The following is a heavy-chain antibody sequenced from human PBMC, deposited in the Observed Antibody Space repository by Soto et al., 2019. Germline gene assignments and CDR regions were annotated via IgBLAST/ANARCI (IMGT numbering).Heavy chain of an antibody. Sequence: LGESLKISCKGSGYSFTSYWIGWVRQMPGKGLEWMAVIHPSDYDTRYSPSFQGQVTISADRSINTTFLYWSSLEASDTAIYYCARHVDCVGGTCSLDYLRQGTPVTVSS. D-gene: IGHD2-15*01. CDR2: IHPSDYDT. V-gene: IGHV5-51*01. J-gene: IGHJ4*02. CDR1: GYSFTSYW. CDR3: ARHVDCVGGTCSLDY.